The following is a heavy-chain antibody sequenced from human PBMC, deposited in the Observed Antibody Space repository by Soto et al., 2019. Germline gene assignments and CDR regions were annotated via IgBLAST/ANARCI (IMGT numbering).Heavy chain of an antibody. V-gene: IGHV3-11*01. Sequence: GGSLRLSCAASGFSFSDYYMSWIRQAPGKGLEWVSYIRGSGCTKYYGDSVKGRFTISRDNSKNTLYLQMNTLRAKDTAVYYCAKSYGHYFPVIDYWGQGTLVTVSS. CDR3: AKSYGHYFPVIDY. CDR1: GFSFSDYY. J-gene: IGHJ4*02. D-gene: IGHD4-17*01. CDR2: IRGSGCTK.